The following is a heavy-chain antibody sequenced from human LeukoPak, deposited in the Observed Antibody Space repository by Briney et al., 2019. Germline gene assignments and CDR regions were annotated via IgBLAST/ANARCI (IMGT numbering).Heavy chain of an antibody. V-gene: IGHV7-4-1*02. CDR1: GYTFTSYA. CDR3: ARDPWRFGSGSHDQYYYYYYMDV. J-gene: IGHJ6*03. D-gene: IGHD3-10*01. CDR2: INTNTGSP. Sequence: ASVKVSCKASGYTFTSYAMNWVRQAPGQGLEWMGWINTNTGSPTYAQGFTGRFVFSLDTSVSTAYLQMNSLRAEDTAVYYCARDPWRFGSGSHDQYYYYYYMDVWGKGTTVTVSS.